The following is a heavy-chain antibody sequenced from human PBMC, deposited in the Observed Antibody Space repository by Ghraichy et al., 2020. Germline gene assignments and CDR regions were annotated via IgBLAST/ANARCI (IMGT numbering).Heavy chain of an antibody. CDR1: GFTFSSYA. V-gene: IGHV3-23*01. D-gene: IGHD5-24*01. CDR3: AKGRNLEMATPNDY. J-gene: IGHJ4*02. Sequence: GSLRLSCAASGFTFSSYAMSWVRQAPGKGLEWVSAISGSGGSTYYADSVKGRFTISRDNSKNTLYLQMNSLRAEDTAVYYCAKGRNLEMATPNDYWGQGTLVTVSS. CDR2: ISGSGGST.